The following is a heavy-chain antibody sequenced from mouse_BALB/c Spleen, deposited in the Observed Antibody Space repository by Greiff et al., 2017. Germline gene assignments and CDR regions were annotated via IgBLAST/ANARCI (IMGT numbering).Heavy chain of an antibody. CDR2: INPYNDGT. V-gene: IGHV1-14*01. J-gene: IGHJ1*01. D-gene: IGHD1-1*01. CDR3: ARWNYGSSYGYFDV. CDR1: GYTFTSYV. Sequence: EVKLMESGPELVKPGASVKMSCKASGYTFTSYVMHWVKQKPGQGLEWIGYINPYNDGTKYNEKFKGKATLTSDKSSSTAYMELSSLTSEDSAVYYCARWNYGSSYGYFDVWGAGTTVTVSS.